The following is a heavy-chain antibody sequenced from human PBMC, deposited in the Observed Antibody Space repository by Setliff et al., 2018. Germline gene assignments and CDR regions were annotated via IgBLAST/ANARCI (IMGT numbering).Heavy chain of an antibody. Sequence: SETLSLTCTVSGGSISRSSYYWGWIRQPPGKGLEWIGGIYHSGSTNYNPSLKSRVTISVDASKNQFSLKLTSVTAADTAVYYCARGGRISYRPSSSWYILDYWGQGTLVTVSS. J-gene: IGHJ4*02. CDR3: ARGGRISYRPSSSWYILDY. CDR1: GGSISRSSYY. D-gene: IGHD6-13*01. CDR2: IYHSGST. V-gene: IGHV4-39*07.